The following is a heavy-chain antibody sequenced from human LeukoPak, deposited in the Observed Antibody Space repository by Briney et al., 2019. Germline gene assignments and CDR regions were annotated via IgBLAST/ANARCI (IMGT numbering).Heavy chain of an antibody. CDR2: ISGYNGYT. J-gene: IGHJ5*02. Sequence: ASVKVSCKASGYMFTGYYMHWVRQAPGQGLEWMGWISGYNGYTHYAHNLQGRVTMTTDTSTSTAYMELRSLRSDDTAVYYCARDEARYSSGYYPNWFDPWGQGTLVTVSS. D-gene: IGHD3-22*01. CDR1: GYMFTGYY. V-gene: IGHV1-18*04. CDR3: ARDEARYSSGYYPNWFDP.